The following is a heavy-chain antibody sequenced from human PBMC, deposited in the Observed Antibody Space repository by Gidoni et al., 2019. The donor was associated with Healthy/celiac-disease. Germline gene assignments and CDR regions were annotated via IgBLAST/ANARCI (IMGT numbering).Heavy chain of an antibody. CDR2: ISSSSSYT. CDR3: ARDKGYYDSSGYDY. V-gene: IGHV3-11*06. J-gene: IGHJ4*02. CDR1: GFTFSDDY. Sequence: QVQLVQSGGGLVKPGGSLRLSCAASGFTFSDDYMSWNRQAPGKGLGWVSYISSSSSYTNYADSVKGRFTISRDNAKNSLYLQMNSLRAEDTAVYYCARDKGYYDSSGYDYWGQGTLVTVSS. D-gene: IGHD3-22*01.